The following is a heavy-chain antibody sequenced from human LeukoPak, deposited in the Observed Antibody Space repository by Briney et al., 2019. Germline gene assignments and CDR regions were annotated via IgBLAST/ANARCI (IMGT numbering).Heavy chain of an antibody. Sequence: GGSLRLSCEASGFSFSNSWMTWVRQAPGKGLEWLANINEDGSQRYFVDSVKGRFTISRDNAKNSLYLQMSSLRADDTAVYYCARHLVWGGSSSSLGYWGQGTLVTVSS. CDR1: GFSFSNSW. V-gene: IGHV3-7*01. CDR2: INEDGSQR. CDR3: ARHLVWGGSSSSLGY. J-gene: IGHJ4*02. D-gene: IGHD6-6*01.